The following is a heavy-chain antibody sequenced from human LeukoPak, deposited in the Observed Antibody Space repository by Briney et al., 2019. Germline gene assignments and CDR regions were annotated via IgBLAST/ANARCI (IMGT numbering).Heavy chain of an antibody. CDR3: ATFWSGEGFFDY. Sequence: GDSLKISCKTSGYTFTDYWIGWVRQMPGKGLEWMGIIYPIDSDSKYSPSFQGQVTISADKSINTAYLQWSSLKASDTAMYFCATFWSGEGFFDYWGQGTLVTVSS. J-gene: IGHJ4*02. CDR1: GYTFTDYW. D-gene: IGHD3-10*01. CDR2: IYPIDSDS. V-gene: IGHV5-51*01.